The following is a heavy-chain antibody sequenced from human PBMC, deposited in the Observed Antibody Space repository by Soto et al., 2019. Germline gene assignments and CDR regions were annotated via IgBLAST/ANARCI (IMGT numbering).Heavy chain of an antibody. D-gene: IGHD2-2*01. V-gene: IGHV3-15*01. J-gene: IGHJ4*02. Sequence: GGSLRLSCAASGFTFSNAWMSWVRQASGKGLEWVGRIKSKTDGGTTDYAAPVKGRFTISRDDSKNTLYLQMNSLKTEDTAVYYCTTLGYCSSTSCYQDYWGQGTLVTVSS. CDR2: IKSKTDGGTT. CDR1: GFTFSNAW. CDR3: TTLGYCSSTSCYQDY.